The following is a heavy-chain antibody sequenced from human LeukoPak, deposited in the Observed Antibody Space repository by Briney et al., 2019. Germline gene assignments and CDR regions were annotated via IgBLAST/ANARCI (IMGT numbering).Heavy chain of an antibody. CDR2: ISGSGGST. V-gene: IGHV3-23*01. D-gene: IGHD6-25*01. Sequence: PGGSLRLSCAASGFTFSSYGMSRVRQAPGKGLEWVSAISGSGGSTYYADSVKGRFTISRDNSKNTLYLQMNSLRAEDTAVYYCAKLGGLLWSSGEGTDAFDIWGQGTMVTVSS. CDR3: AKLGGLLWSSGEGTDAFDI. CDR1: GFTFSSYG. J-gene: IGHJ3*02.